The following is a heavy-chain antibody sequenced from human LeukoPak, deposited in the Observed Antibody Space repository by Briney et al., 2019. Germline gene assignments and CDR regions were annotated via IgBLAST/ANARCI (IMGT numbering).Heavy chain of an antibody. V-gene: IGHV3-21*01. CDR2: FSSDGSYI. CDR1: GLTFSSYS. Sequence: XGSLXLSCAASGLTFSSYSMNWLRQAPGKGLEWVSSFSSDGSYIYYADSVKGRFTISRDNAKNSVYVQMNSLRAEDTGVYYCXXXRHXYNYDGSGYPPYWGQGTLVTVSS. D-gene: IGHD3-22*01. J-gene: IGHJ4*02. CDR3: XXXRHXYNYDGSGYPPY.